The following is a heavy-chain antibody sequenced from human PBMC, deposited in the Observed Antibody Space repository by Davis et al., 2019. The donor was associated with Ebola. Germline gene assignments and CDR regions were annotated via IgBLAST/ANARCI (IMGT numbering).Heavy chain of an antibody. CDR1: GFTFSSYG. D-gene: IGHD4-11*01. V-gene: IGHV3-30*03. CDR2: ISYDGINK. Sequence: GESLKISCAASGFTFSSYGMHWVRQAPGKGLEWVAIISYDGINKYYADSVEGRFTISRDNSKNTLYLQMNSLRPEDTAVYYCARDSDDYSFDYWGQGTLVTVSS. J-gene: IGHJ4*02. CDR3: ARDSDDYSFDY.